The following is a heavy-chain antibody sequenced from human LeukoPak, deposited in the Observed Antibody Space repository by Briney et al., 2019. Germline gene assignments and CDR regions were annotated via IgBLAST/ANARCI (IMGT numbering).Heavy chain of an antibody. CDR1: GFTFSSYG. CDR2: ITRSSSAR. CDR3: ATQWELHPAF. V-gene: IGHV3-48*01. D-gene: IGHD1-26*01. J-gene: IGHJ4*02. Sequence: QPGGSLRLSCAASGFTFSSYGMHWVRQAPGKGLEWVSYITRSSSARYYADAVKGRFTISRDNAKNSLYLQMNSLRAEDTAVYYCATQWELHPAFWGQGTLVTVSS.